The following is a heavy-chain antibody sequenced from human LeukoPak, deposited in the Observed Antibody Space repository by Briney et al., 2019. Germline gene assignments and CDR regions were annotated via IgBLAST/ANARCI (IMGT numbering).Heavy chain of an antibody. Sequence: VASVKVSCKASGYTFTSYDINWVRQATGQGLEWMGWMNPNSGNTGYAQKFQGRVTMTRNTSISTAYMESSSLTSDDTAIYYCARGGSSSYQVAYYYYYMDVWGKGTTVTVSS. V-gene: IGHV1-8*01. CDR3: ARGGSSSYQVAYYYYYMDV. CDR2: MNPNSGNT. J-gene: IGHJ6*03. D-gene: IGHD6-6*01. CDR1: GYTFTSYD.